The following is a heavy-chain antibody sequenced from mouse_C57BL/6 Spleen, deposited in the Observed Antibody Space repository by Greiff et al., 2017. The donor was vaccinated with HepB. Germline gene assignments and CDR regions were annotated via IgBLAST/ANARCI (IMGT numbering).Heavy chain of an antibody. CDR1: GYTFTDYY. V-gene: IGHV1-26*01. CDR3: ASSRLDSSGSRFDY. D-gene: IGHD3-2*02. J-gene: IGHJ2*01. Sequence: VQLQQSGPELVKPGASVKISCEASGYTFTDYYMNWVKQSHGKSLEWIGDINPNNGGTSYNQKFKGKATLTVDKSSSTAYMELRSLTSEDSAVYYCASSRLDSSGSRFDYWGQGTTLTVSS. CDR2: INPNNGGT.